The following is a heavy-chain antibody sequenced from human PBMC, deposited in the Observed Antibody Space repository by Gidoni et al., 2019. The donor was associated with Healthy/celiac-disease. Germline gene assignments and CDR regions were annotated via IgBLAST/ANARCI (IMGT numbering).Heavy chain of an antibody. V-gene: IGHV1-18*01. D-gene: IGHD4-4*01. CDR2: ISAYNGNT. J-gene: IGHJ6*02. CDR1: GYTFNSYG. CDR3: ARDPMTTVTTYYYYGMDV. Sequence: QVQLVQSGAEVKQPGASVQVSCKASGYTFNSYGISWVRQAPGQGLEWMGWISAYNGNTNYAQKLQGRVTMTTDTSTSTAYMELRSLRSDDTAVYYCARDPMTTVTTYYYYGMDVWGQGTTVTVSS.